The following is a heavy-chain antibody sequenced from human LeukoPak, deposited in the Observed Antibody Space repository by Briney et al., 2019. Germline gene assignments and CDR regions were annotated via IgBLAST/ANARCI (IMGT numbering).Heavy chain of an antibody. J-gene: IGHJ3*02. Sequence: SVKVSCKASGGTFSSYAISWVRQAPGQGLEWMGGIIPIFGTANYAQKFQGRVTITADESTSTAYMELSSLRSEDTAVYYCARDGYCSGGSSYTSYAFDIWGQGTMVTVSS. D-gene: IGHD2-15*01. V-gene: IGHV1-69*13. CDR1: GGTFSSYA. CDR2: IIPIFGTA. CDR3: ARDGYCSGGSSYTSYAFDI.